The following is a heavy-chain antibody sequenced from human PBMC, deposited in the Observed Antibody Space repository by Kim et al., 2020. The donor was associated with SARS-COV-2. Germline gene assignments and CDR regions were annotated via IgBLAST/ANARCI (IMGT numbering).Heavy chain of an antibody. J-gene: IGHJ4*02. D-gene: IGHD5-18*01. CDR2: IDPNDSKT. CDR1: GFPFTNYW. CDR3: ATGGYSYRDL. V-gene: IGHV5-10-1*01. Sequence: GESLKISCQVSGFPFTNYWINWVRQMPGKGLEWMGRIDPNDSKTKYSPSFQGHVTISLEKSTSTVYLQWSRLRASDTAMYYCATGGYSYRDLWGQGTLVTVSS.